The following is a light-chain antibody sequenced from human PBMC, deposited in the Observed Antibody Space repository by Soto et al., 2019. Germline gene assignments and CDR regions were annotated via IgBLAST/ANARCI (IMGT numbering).Light chain of an antibody. CDR1: QSVNSK. CDR3: QQYDDWPGYT. Sequence: EMVMTQSPVTLSVSPGERATLSCRASQSVNSKLAWYQQKPGQAPRLLIYGASTRAAGIPDRFSGSGSGTDFMLTISSLQSEDFAVYYCQQYDDWPGYTFGQGTKLEIK. CDR2: GAS. J-gene: IGKJ2*01. V-gene: IGKV3-15*01.